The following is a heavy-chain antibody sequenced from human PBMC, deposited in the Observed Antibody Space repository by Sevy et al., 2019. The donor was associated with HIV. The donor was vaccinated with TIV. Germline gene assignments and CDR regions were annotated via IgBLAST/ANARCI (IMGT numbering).Heavy chain of an antibody. CDR2: IRNDGSHE. CDR3: ARDRKVLLVVYAIPFDAFDI. CDR1: GFTISNHA. D-gene: IGHD2-8*02. Sequence: GGSLRLSCTASGFTISNHAMHWVRQGPGKGPEWVAFIRNDGSHEYYADSVKGRFTISRDNSKKTLYLKMNSLRPEDTAVYYCARDRKVLLVVYAIPFDAFDIWGQGTMVTVSS. V-gene: IGHV3-30*02. J-gene: IGHJ3*02.